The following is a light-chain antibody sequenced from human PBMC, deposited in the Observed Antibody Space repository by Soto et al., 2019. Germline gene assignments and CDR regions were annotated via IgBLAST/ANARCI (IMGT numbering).Light chain of an antibody. J-gene: IGKJ4*01. Sequence: EMVMTQSPATLPVSPGERATLSCRASQSVSSNLAWYQQKPGQAPRLLIYAASTRATGIPARFSGSGSGTEFTLTISSLQSEDFAIYYCQQYNNWPPLTFGGGTKVDIK. CDR1: QSVSSN. V-gene: IGKV3-15*01. CDR3: QQYNNWPPLT. CDR2: AAS.